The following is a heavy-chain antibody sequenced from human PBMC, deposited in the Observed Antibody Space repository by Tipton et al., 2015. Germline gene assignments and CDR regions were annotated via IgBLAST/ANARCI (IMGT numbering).Heavy chain of an antibody. Sequence: TLSLTCSVSGDSMTRSNYFWAWIRQPPGKGLEWIGTIYFSGATYYIPSLKSRLTISMDTSKNYFSLRLSSVTAADTAVYYCARHGISSYHTSAYPSDYWGPGILVTVSS. J-gene: IGHJ4*02. D-gene: IGHD3-22*01. V-gene: IGHV4-39*01. CDR3: ARHGISSYHTSAYPSDY. CDR2: IYFSGAT. CDR1: GDSMTRSNYF.